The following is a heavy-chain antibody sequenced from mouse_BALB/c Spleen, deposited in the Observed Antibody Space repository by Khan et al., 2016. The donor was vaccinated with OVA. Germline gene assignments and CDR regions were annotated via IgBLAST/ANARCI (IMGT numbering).Heavy chain of an antibody. V-gene: IGHV1S132*01. D-gene: IGHD2-1*01. CDR1: GYTFTSYW. CDR2: IFPGTGTT. CDR3: ARGYFGNYEFAY. J-gene: IGHJ3*01. Sequence: QVQLQQSGAELVKPGASVKLSCKTSGYTFTSYWIQWVKQRPGQGLGWIGEIFPGTGTTNYNENFKGKATLTIDTSSTTAYMQLSSLTSDDSAVYFCARGYFGNYEFAYWGQGTLVTVSS.